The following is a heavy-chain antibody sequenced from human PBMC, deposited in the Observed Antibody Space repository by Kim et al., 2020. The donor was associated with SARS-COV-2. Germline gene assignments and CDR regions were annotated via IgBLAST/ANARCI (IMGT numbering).Heavy chain of an antibody. CDR1: GFTFSSYA. CDR2: ISYDGSNK. V-gene: IGHV3-30*04. CDR3: ARCNYYYDSSGMGAPLD. Sequence: GGSLRLSCAASGFTFSSYAMHWVRQAPGKGLEWVAVISYDGSNKYYADSVKGRFTISRDNSKNTLYLQMNSLRAEDTAVYYCARCNYYYDSSGMGAPLD. D-gene: IGHD3-22*01. J-gene: IGHJ4*01.